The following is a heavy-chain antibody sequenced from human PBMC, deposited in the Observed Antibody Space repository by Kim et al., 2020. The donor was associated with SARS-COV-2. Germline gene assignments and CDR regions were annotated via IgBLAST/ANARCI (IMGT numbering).Heavy chain of an antibody. D-gene: IGHD1-26*01. CDR3: ARDRVPSGTYGMDV. Sequence: AESVKGRFTISRDNAKNSLYLQMNSLRAEDTAVYYCARDRVPSGTYGMDVWGQGTTVTVSS. V-gene: IGHV3-21*01. J-gene: IGHJ6*02.